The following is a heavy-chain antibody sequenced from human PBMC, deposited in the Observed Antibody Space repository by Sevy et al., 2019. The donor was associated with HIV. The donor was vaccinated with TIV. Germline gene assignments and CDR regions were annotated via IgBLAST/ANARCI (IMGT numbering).Heavy chain of an antibody. V-gene: IGHV3-30-3*01. Sequence: GGSLRLSCAASGFTFSSYAMHWVRQAPGKGLEWVAVISYDGSNKYYADSVKGRFTISRDNSKNTRYLQMNSLRAEDTAVYYCARDLAGLVGATKYYYYYYGMDVWGQGTTVTVSS. CDR1: GFTFSSYA. D-gene: IGHD1-26*01. CDR3: ARDLAGLVGATKYYYYYYGMDV. CDR2: ISYDGSNK. J-gene: IGHJ6*02.